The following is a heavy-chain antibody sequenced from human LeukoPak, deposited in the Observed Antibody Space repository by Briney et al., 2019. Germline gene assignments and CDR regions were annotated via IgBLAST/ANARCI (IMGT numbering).Heavy chain of an antibody. CDR2: IYYSGST. V-gene: IGHV4-39*01. CDR1: GGSISSSSYY. CDR3: ARGQFWSGYSI. Sequence: SETLSLTCTVSGGSISSSSYYWGWIRQPPGKGLEWIGSIYYSGSTYYNPSLKSRVTISVDTSKNQFSLKLSSVTAADTAVYYCARGQFWSGYSIWGQGTLVTVSS. J-gene: IGHJ4*02. D-gene: IGHD3-3*02.